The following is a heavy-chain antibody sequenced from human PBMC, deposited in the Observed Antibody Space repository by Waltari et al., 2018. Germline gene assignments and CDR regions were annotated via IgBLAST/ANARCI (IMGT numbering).Heavy chain of an antibody. Sequence: EAQLVDPRGGQVKPGGSGGLSCEASGFTFRGYSMNWVGQAPGKGLEWVSSISGDSRFIYYADSVNGRFTISSDDAKNSLYLQMNSLRVEDTAVYYCARDRRGYFDYWGPGTLVSVSS. CDR3: ARDRRGYFDY. D-gene: IGHD3-16*01. CDR1: GFTFRGYS. CDR2: ISGDSRFI. J-gene: IGHJ4*02. V-gene: IGHV3-21*01.